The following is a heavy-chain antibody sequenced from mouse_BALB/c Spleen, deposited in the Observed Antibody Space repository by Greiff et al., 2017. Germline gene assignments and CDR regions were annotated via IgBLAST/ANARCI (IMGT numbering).Heavy chain of an antibody. Sequence: EVMLVESGGGLVQPGGSLKLSCAASGFTFSSYGMSWVRQTPDKRLELVATINSNGGSTYYPDSVKGRFTISRDNAKNTLYLQMSSLKSEDTAMDYCARRGYDYDWFAYWGQGTLVTVSA. V-gene: IGHV5-6-3*01. D-gene: IGHD2-4*01. CDR1: GFTFSSYG. J-gene: IGHJ3*01. CDR3: ARRGYDYDWFAY. CDR2: INSNGGST.